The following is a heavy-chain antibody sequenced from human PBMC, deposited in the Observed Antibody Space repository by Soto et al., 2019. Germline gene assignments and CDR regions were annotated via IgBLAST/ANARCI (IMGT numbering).Heavy chain of an antibody. CDR2: ISWNSDTT. Sequence: GGSLRLSCAASGFTIDDYAMHWVRQAPGKGLEWVSGISWNSDTTGYADSVKGRFTISRDNAKNSLYLQMNTLRGEDTAMYFGAKAAAGSLPKSRSYYYYNMDVWGQGTTVTVSS. D-gene: IGHD6-13*01. CDR3: AKAAAGSLPKSRSYYYYNMDV. V-gene: IGHV3-9*01. J-gene: IGHJ6*02. CDR1: GFTIDDYA.